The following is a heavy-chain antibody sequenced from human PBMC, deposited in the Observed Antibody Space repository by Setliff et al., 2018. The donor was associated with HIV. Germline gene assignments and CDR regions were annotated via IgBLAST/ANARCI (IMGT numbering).Heavy chain of an antibody. J-gene: IGHJ4*02. V-gene: IGHV4-34*01. CDR2: INHSGST. CDR3: ARYSNFDY. D-gene: IGHD4-4*01. Sequence: SETLSLTCAVYGESFTDYFWTWIRQSPGKGLEWLGEINHSGSTNQNPSLKSRVIISVDTSKNQFSLKVKSVTAADTAMYYCARYSNFDYWGQGTLVTVSS. CDR1: GESFTDYF.